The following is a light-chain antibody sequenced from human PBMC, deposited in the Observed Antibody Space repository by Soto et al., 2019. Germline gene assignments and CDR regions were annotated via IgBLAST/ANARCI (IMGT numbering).Light chain of an antibody. V-gene: IGLV1-40*01. CDR1: SSNIGAGYD. Sequence: QSVLTQPPSVSGAPGPRVTIACYGTSSNIGAGYDVHWYHQVPGTAPKLLIYGNNNRPAGVHDRFSGSRSGTSASLAITGLQAADEGDYYCQSFDTTRRGSVFGGGTKLTVL. CDR3: QSFDTTRRGSV. CDR2: GNN. J-gene: IGLJ3*02.